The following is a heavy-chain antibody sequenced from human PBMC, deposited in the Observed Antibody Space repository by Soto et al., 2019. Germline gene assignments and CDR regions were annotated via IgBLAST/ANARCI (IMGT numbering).Heavy chain of an antibody. CDR1: GGSISSYY. D-gene: IGHD3-10*01. V-gene: IGHV4-59*01. CDR2: IYYSGSI. Sequence: SETLSLTCTVSGGSISSYYWSWIRQPPGKGLEWIGYIYYSGSINYNPSLKSRVTISVDTSKNQFSLKLSSVTAADTAVYYCARVGHYYGSGSYLPLGAFDPWGQGTLVTVSS. J-gene: IGHJ5*02. CDR3: ARVGHYYGSGSYLPLGAFDP.